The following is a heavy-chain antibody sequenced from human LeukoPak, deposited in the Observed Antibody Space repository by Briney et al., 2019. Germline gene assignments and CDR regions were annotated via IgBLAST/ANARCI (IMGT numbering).Heavy chain of an antibody. Sequence: ASVKVSCKASGYTFTGYYMHWVRQAPGQGLEWMGWINPNSGGTNYAQKFQGRVTMTRDTSISTAYMELSRLRSDDTAVYYCAIGRRPIAAAGTGNWFDPWGQGTLVTVSS. CDR2: INPNSGGT. CDR3: AIGRRPIAAAGTGNWFDP. V-gene: IGHV1-2*02. CDR1: GYTFTGYY. D-gene: IGHD6-13*01. J-gene: IGHJ5*02.